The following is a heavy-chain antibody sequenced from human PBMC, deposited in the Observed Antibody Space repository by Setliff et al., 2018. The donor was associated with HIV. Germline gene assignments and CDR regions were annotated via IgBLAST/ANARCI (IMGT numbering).Heavy chain of an antibody. J-gene: IGHJ5*02. D-gene: IGHD2-21*02. CDR3: ARHDCGGDCSINWFDP. Sequence: SETLSLTCTVSAYSIRNGYYWGWIRQSPGKGLEWIGTLYYDGATYYNPSLKSRVTLSLDTSKNQFSLELTSVTAADTAVYYCARHDCGGDCSINWFDPWGQGTLVTVSS. V-gene: IGHV4-38-2*02. CDR2: LYYDGAT. CDR1: AYSIRNGYY.